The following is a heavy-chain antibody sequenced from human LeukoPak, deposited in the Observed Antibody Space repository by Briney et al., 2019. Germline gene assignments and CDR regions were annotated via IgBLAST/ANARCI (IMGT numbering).Heavy chain of an antibody. Sequence: AGGSLRLSCAASGFTFSSYGMHWVRQAPGKGLEWVAVIWYDGSNKYYADSVKGRFTISRDNSKNTLYLQMNSLRAEDTAVYYCARGKGIAVAGTEDYWGQGTLVTVSS. CDR1: GFTFSSYG. D-gene: IGHD6-19*01. CDR3: ARGKGIAVAGTEDY. J-gene: IGHJ4*02. CDR2: IWYDGSNK. V-gene: IGHV3-33*01.